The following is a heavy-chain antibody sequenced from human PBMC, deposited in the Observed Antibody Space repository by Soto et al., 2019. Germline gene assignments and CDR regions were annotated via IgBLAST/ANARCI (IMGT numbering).Heavy chain of an antibody. J-gene: IGHJ6*02. CDR2: INPNSGGT. CDR3: ARDQSPSSGWPGMDV. Sequence: ASVQVSCKASGYTFHDYYMHWVRQAPGQGLEWMGWINPNSGGTNYAQKFQGRVTMTRDTSISTAYMELNRLRSDDTAVYYCARDQSPSSGWPGMDVWGQGTTVTVSS. V-gene: IGHV1-2*02. CDR1: GYTFHDYY. D-gene: IGHD6-19*01.